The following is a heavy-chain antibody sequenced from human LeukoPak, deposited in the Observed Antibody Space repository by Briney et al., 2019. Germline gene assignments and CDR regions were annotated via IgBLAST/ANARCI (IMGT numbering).Heavy chain of an antibody. D-gene: IGHD6-19*01. CDR2: IYYSGST. Sequence: PWETLSLTCTVSGGSISSYYWSWIRQPPGKGLEWIGYIYYSGSTNYNPSLKSRVTISVDTSKNQFSLKLSSVTAADTAVYYCARGMNSGWWYWFDPWGQGTLVTVSS. CDR3: ARGMNSGWWYWFDP. J-gene: IGHJ5*02. V-gene: IGHV4-59*01. CDR1: GGSISSYY.